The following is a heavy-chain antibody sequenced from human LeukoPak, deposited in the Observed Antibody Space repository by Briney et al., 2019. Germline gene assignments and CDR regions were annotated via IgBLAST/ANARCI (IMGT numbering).Heavy chain of an antibody. V-gene: IGHV3-48*03. CDR2: ISSSGSTI. CDR3: ARDSQGFDY. CDR1: GFSFSSYE. J-gene: IGHJ4*02. Sequence: PGGSLRLSCAASGFSFSSYEMNWVRQAPGKGLEWVSYISSSGSTIYYADSVKGRFTISRDNAKNSLCLQMNSLRAEDTAVYYCARDSQGFDYWGQGTLVTVSS.